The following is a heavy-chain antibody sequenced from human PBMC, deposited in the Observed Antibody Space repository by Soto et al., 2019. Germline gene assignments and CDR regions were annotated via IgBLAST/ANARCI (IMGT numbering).Heavy chain of an antibody. CDR2: ISSSGSTI. D-gene: IGHD6-6*01. CDR1: GFTFSDYY. J-gene: IGHJ4*02. V-gene: IGHV3-11*01. Sequence: GGSLRLSCAASGFTFSDYYMSWIRQAPGKGLEWVSYISSSGSTIYYADSVKGRFTISRDNAKNSLYLQMNSLRAEDTAVYYCARDHSEYSSSSFYFDYWGQGTLVTVSS. CDR3: ARDHSEYSSSSFYFDY.